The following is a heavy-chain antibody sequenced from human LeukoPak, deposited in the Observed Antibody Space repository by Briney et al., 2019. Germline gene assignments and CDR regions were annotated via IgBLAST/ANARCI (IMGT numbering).Heavy chain of an antibody. Sequence: ASVKVSCKASGYTFTSYAMNWVRQAPGQGLEWMGWISAYNGNTNYAQKLQGRVTMTTDTSTSTAYMELRSLRSDDTAVYYCARGHYGGNPRAEYFQHWGQGTLVTVSS. D-gene: IGHD4-23*01. V-gene: IGHV1-18*01. CDR2: ISAYNGNT. CDR3: ARGHYGGNPRAEYFQH. J-gene: IGHJ1*01. CDR1: GYTFTSYA.